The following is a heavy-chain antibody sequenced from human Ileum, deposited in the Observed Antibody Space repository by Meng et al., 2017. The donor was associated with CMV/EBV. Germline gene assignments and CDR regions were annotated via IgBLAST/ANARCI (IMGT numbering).Heavy chain of an antibody. CDR1: GFTVSGNH. D-gene: IGHD5-12*01. CDR3: ARASPGYGGFPD. J-gene: IGHJ4*02. CDR2: INSDGYT. V-gene: IGHV3-53*01. Sequence: VQLGELGGGLIQTGESLRLSWSASGFTVSGNHMSWVRQAPGKGLEWVSDINSDGYTSYIDSVKGRFTISRDNSKNTVYFQMNSLRAEDTAIYYCARASPGYGGFPDWGQGTLVTVSS.